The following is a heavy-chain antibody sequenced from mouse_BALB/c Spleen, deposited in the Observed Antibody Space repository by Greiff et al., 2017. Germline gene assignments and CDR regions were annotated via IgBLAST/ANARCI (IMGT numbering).Heavy chain of an antibody. V-gene: IGHV2-6-7*01. J-gene: IGHJ4*01. CDR2: IWGDGST. Sequence: QVQLQQSGPGLVAPSQSLSITCTVSGFSLTGYGVNWVRQPPGKGLEWLGMIWGDGSTDYNSALKSRLSISKDNSKSQVFLKMNSLQTDDTARYYCARDGAYCRYGRAMDYWGQGTSVTVSS. CDR1: GFSLTGYG. CDR3: ARDGAYCRYGRAMDY. D-gene: IGHD2-14*01.